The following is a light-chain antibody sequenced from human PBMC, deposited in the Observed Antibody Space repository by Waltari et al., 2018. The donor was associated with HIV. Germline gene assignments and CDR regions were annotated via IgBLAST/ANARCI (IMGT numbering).Light chain of an antibody. J-gene: IGLJ2*01. CDR3: AAWDDRLSGL. V-gene: IGLV1-47*01. CDR1: SSNIGLSH. Sequence: QSVLTQQPPASGTPGPRVTTSCSGASSNIGLSHVYWYQQFPGTAPKLLIYRDNQRPPGVPDRFSGSKSGTSASLVISGLRSEDEADYYCAAWDDRLSGLFGGGTKVTVL. CDR2: RDN.